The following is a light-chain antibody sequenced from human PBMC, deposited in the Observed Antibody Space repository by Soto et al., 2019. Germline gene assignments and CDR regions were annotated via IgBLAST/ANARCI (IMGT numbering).Light chain of an antibody. CDR2: GAS. CDR1: QSVCRGC. V-gene: IGKV3-20*01. CDR3: QQYGTSPPLT. J-gene: IGKJ4*01. Sequence: TVLTQSPGTLSLSPGERATLSCRASQSVCRGCVAWYQQKPGQAPRLLIFGASNRATGIPDRFSGSGSGTDFTLTISRLEPEDFAVYYCQQYGTSPPLTFGGGTKVEIK.